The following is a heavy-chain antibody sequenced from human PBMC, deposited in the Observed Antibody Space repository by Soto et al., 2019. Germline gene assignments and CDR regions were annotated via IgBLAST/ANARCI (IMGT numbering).Heavy chain of an antibody. Sequence: EVQLVESGGGLVKPGGSLRLSCAASGFTFSSYSMNWVRQAPGKGLEWVSSISSSSSYIYYADSVKGRFTISRDNAKNSLYLQMNSLRAEDTAVYYCARVLRQDNAFDIWGQGTIVTVSS. CDR1: GFTFSSYS. V-gene: IGHV3-21*01. D-gene: IGHD3-16*01. CDR3: ARVLRQDNAFDI. J-gene: IGHJ3*02. CDR2: ISSSSSYI.